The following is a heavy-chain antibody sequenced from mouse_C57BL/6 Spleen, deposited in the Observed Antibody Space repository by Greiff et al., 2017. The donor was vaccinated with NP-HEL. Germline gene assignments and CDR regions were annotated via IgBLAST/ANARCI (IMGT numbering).Heavy chain of an antibody. Sequence: EVQLKQSGPVLVKPGAPVKMSCKASGYTFTDYYMNWVKQSHGKSLEWIGVINPYNGGTSYNQKFKGKATLTVDKSSSTAYMELNSLTSEDSAVYYCARAVAHFDYWGQGTTLTVSS. CDR1: GYTFTDYY. CDR2: INPYNGGT. V-gene: IGHV1-19*01. CDR3: ARAVAHFDY. D-gene: IGHD1-3*01. J-gene: IGHJ2*01.